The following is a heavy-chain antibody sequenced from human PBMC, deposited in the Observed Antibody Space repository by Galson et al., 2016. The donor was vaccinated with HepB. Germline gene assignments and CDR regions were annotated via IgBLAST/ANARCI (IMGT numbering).Heavy chain of an antibody. CDR3: ARVTRRGWSYFDY. J-gene: IGHJ4*02. CDR2: IYYTGST. V-gene: IGHV4-59*01. CDR1: GGSISSYY. Sequence: QVQLQESGPGLVKPSETLSLTCTVPGGSISSYYWSWIRQPPGKGLEWIGYIYYTGSTNYNPSLNSRVTISVDKSKNQFSLKLSSVSAADTAVYYCARVTRRGWSYFDYWGQGTLVTVSS. D-gene: IGHD6-19*01.